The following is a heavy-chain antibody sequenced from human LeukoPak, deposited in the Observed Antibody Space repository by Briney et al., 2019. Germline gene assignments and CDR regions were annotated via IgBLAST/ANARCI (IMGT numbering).Heavy chain of an antibody. CDR3: ARDWGMIVVVPPSAFDI. J-gene: IGHJ3*02. Sequence: GGALRLSCAASGFTFSSYAMHWVRQAPGKGLEWVAGISYDGSNKYYADSVKGRFTISRDNSQYTLYLQMNSLRAEDTAVYYCARDWGMIVVVPPSAFDIWGQGTMVTVSS. V-gene: IGHV3-30-3*01. CDR2: ISYDGSNK. CDR1: GFTFSSYA. D-gene: IGHD3-22*01.